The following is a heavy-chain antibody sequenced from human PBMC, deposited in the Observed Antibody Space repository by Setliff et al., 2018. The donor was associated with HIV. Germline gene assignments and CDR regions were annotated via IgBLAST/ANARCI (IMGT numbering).Heavy chain of an antibody. CDR1: GFTFSSYW. V-gene: IGHV3-74*01. J-gene: IGHJ5*02. CDR2: INTDGSST. D-gene: IGHD3-9*01. CDR3: AREKYDILTGYYELDP. Sequence: PGESLRLSCAASGFTFSSYWMHWVRQAPGKGLVWVSRINTDGSSTSYADSVKGRFTISRDNAKNTLYLQMNSLRAEDTAVYYCAREKYDILTGYYELDPWGQGTLVTVSS.